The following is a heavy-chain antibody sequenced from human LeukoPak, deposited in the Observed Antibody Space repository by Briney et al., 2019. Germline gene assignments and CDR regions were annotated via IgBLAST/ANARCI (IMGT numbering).Heavy chain of an antibody. V-gene: IGHV4-39*01. CDR2: IYYRGST. Sequence: PSETLSLTCTVSGDSISSSSYYWGWIRQPPGQGLEWIRSIYYRGSTYYNPSLKSRVTISVDTSKNQFSLKLSSVTAADTAVYYCGRGVRYSSGWYGEYYFDYWGQGTLVTVSS. J-gene: IGHJ4*02. D-gene: IGHD6-19*01. CDR3: GRGVRYSSGWYGEYYFDY. CDR1: GDSISSSSYY.